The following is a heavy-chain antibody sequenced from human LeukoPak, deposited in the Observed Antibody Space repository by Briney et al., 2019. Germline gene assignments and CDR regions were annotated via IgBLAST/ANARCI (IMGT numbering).Heavy chain of an antibody. V-gene: IGHV3-66*01. CDR3: ARGFPDDRFDP. CDR2: IYTDGST. Sequence: GGTLRLSCAASGFTFSSYGMSWVRQAPGKGLVWVSVIYTDGSTYYADSVKGRFTISRDTSKNTVYLQMNSLRAEDTAIYYCARGFPDDRFDPWGQGTLVTVSS. CDR1: GFTFSSYG. J-gene: IGHJ5*02. D-gene: IGHD3-3*01.